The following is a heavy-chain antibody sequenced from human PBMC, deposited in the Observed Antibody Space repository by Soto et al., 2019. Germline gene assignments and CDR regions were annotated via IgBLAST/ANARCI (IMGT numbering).Heavy chain of an antibody. V-gene: IGHV3-15*01. CDR1: GFTFSNAW. D-gene: IGHD3-10*01. CDR2: IKSKTDGGTT. Sequence: GGSLRLSCAASGFTFSNAWMSWVRQAPGKGLEWVGRIKSKTDGGTTDYAAPVKGRFTISRDDSKNTLYLQMNSLKTEDTAVYFVARGSTESYPGSRIFDFWGRGTRVTVPS. CDR3: ARGSTESYPGSRIFDF. J-gene: IGHJ4*02.